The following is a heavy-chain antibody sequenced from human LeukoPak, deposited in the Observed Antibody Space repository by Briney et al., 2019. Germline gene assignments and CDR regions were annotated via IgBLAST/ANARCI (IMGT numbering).Heavy chain of an antibody. Sequence: GGSLRLSCVVSTFTKAWMNWVRQAPGKGLEWVGRVKNRGDGRTTDYAAPVKGRFIISRGDSKKTVYLQMDSLKTEDTAVYFCTTEYFGGFEYWGQGTLVTVSS. J-gene: IGHJ4*02. V-gene: IGHV3-15*07. CDR2: VKNRGDGRTT. CDR1: TFTKAW. D-gene: IGHD3-16*01. CDR3: TTEYFGGFEY.